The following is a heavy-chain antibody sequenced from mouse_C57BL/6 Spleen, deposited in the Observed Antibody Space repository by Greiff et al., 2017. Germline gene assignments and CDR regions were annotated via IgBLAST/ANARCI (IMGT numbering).Heavy chain of an antibody. CDR3: ARLYDGWAY. V-gene: IGHV5-6*01. Sequence: EVQLQESGGDLVKPGGSLKLSCAASGFTFSSYGMSWVRQTPDKRLEWVATISSGGSYTYYPDSVKGRFTISRDNAKNTLYLQMSSLKSEDTAMYYCARLYDGWAYWGQGTLVTVSA. D-gene: IGHD2-3*01. J-gene: IGHJ3*01. CDR2: ISSGGSYT. CDR1: GFTFSSYG.